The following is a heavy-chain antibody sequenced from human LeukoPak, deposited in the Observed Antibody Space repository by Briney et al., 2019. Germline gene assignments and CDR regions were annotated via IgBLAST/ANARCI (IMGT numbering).Heavy chain of an antibody. Sequence: SETLTLTCTVSGDSISSTNYYWGWIRQPPGKGLEWIGSIYYSGSTFYNPSLKSRVTISVDTSKKQFSLKVSSVTAADTAVYFCARSPRIYMIGTHAFDIWGQGTMVTVSS. J-gene: IGHJ3*02. CDR2: IYYSGST. D-gene: IGHD3-22*01. CDR1: GDSISSTNYY. V-gene: IGHV4-39*01. CDR3: ARSPRIYMIGTHAFDI.